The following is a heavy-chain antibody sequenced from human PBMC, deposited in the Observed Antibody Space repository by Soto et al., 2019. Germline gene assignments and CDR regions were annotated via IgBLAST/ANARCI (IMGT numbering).Heavy chain of an antibody. CDR1: GFTFSSYS. V-gene: IGHV3-21*01. CDR3: ARGTAARYPGPYDY. Sequence: GGSLRLSCAASGFTFSSYSMNWVRQAPGKGLEWVSSISSSSSYIYYADSVKGRFTISRDNAKNSLYLQMNSLRAEDTAVYYCARGTAARYPGPYDYWGQGTLVTVSS. J-gene: IGHJ4*02. D-gene: IGHD6-6*01. CDR2: ISSSSSYI.